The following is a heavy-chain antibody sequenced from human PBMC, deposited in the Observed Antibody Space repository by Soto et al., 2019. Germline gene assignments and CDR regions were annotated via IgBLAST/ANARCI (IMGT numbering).Heavy chain of an antibody. D-gene: IGHD5-12*01. CDR2: IVPTVDTS. Sequence: QVQLVQSGAEVRQPASSVKVSCKTSGATFSSYAITWVRQAPGQGLEWMGGIVPTVDTSTYAQKFQGRVTITADKFTNTVYMELSSRRSYDTAVYYCVRVVAIPGYPDNWGQGTLVTVSP. CDR1: GATFSSYA. CDR3: VRVVAIPGYPDN. V-gene: IGHV1-69*14. J-gene: IGHJ4*02.